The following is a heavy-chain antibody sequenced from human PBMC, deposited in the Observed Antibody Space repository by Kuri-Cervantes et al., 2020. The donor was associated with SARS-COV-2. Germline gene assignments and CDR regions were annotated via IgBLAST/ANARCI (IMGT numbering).Heavy chain of an antibody. Sequence: GGSLRLSCAASGFTFSSYAMGWVRQAPGKRLEWVSAISGSGGSTYYADSVKGRFTISRDNSKNTLYLQMNSLRAEDTAVYYCAKDPGDGYSDYWGQGTLVTVSS. V-gene: IGHV3-23*01. CDR3: AKDPGDGYSDY. J-gene: IGHJ4*02. CDR1: GFTFSSYA. D-gene: IGHD5-24*01. CDR2: ISGSGGST.